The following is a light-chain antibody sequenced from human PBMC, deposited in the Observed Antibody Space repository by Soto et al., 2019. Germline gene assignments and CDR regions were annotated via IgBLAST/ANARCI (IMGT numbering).Light chain of an antibody. CDR2: DAS. J-gene: IGKJ1*01. CDR3: QQSNNWPKT. Sequence: EIVMTQSPATLSVSPGETVTLSCRASQSVNSNLAWYQQKPGQAPRLLISDASTRAAGLPARFSGSGSGTEFTLTISSLQSEDFAVYFCQQSNNWPKTFGQGTKVEI. CDR1: QSVNSN. V-gene: IGKV3-15*01.